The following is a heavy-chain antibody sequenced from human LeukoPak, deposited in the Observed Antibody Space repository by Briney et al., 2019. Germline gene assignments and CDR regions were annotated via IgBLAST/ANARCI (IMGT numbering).Heavy chain of an antibody. CDR2: ISYCGST. CDR1: GGSVTSDPYY. Sequence: SETLSLTCTVSGGSVTSDPYYWSWIRQPPGKEIEWLAYISYCGSTSYNPSLYRRVTISVYTSKNQVSLILRSVTAADTAVYYCASVVELGIDYWGEGTLVTVSS. D-gene: IGHD7-27*01. CDR3: ASVVELGIDY. J-gene: IGHJ4*02. V-gene: IGHV4-61*01.